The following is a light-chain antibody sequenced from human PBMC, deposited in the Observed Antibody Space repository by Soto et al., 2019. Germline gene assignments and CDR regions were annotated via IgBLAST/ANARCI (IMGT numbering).Light chain of an antibody. V-gene: IGLV4-69*01. J-gene: IGLJ2*01. CDR1: SGHSSYA. CDR2: LNSDGSH. CDR3: QTWGTGIPVV. Sequence: QLVLTQSPSASASLGASVKLTCTLSSGHSSYAIAWHQQQPEKGPRYLMKLNSDGSHRKGDGIPDRFSGSSSGAERYLTISSLQSGDEADYYCQTWGTGIPVVFGGGTKLTVL.